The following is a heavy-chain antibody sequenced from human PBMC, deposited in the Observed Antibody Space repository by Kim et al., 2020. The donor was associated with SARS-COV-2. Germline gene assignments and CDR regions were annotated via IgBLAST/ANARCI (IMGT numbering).Heavy chain of an antibody. D-gene: IGHD6-13*01. V-gene: IGHV3-21*01. J-gene: IGHJ6*02. CDR3: ARSALAAAGSRTKYYYYGMDV. CDR1: GFTFSSYS. Sequence: GGSLRLSCAASGFTFSSYSMNWVRQAPGKGLEWVSSISSSSYIYYADSVKGRFTISRDNAKNSLYLQMNSLRAEDTAVYYCARSALAAAGSRTKYYYYGMDVWGQGTTVTVSS. CDR2: ISSSSYI.